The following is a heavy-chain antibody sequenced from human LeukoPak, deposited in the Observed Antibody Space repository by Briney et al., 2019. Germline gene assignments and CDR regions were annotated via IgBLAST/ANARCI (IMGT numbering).Heavy chain of an antibody. CDR1: GFTFSSYS. CDR3: VSFYETY. CDR2: ISSSSSTI. J-gene: IGHJ4*02. V-gene: IGHV3-48*04. Sequence: GGSLRLSCAASGFTFSSYSMNWVRQAPGKGLEWVSYISSSSSTIYYADSVKGRFTISKDNAKNTVYLQMNNLRAEDTAVYYCVSFYETYWGRGTLVTVSS. D-gene: IGHD2-2*01.